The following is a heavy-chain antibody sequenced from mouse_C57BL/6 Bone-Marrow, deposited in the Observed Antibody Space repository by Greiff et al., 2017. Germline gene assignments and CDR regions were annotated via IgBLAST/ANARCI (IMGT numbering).Heavy chain of an antibody. Sequence: EVQLQQSGTVLARPGASVKMSCKTSGYTFTSYWMHWVKQRPGQGLEWIGAIYPGNSDTSYNQKFKGKAKLTAVTSASTAYMERSSLTNEDSAVYYCTRKGIYDGYSGDYWGQGTTLTVSS. J-gene: IGHJ2*01. V-gene: IGHV1-5*01. CDR1: GYTFTSYW. D-gene: IGHD2-3*01. CDR3: TRKGIYDGYSGDY. CDR2: IYPGNSDT.